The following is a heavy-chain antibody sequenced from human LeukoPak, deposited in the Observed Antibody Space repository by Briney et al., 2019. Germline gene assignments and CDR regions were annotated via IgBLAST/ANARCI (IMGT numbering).Heavy chain of an antibody. CDR1: GFTFTSYD. D-gene: IGHD3-22*01. Sequence: ASVKVSCKASGFTFTSYDINWVRQASGQGLEWMGWMNPNNGNTGYAQKFQGRVTMTRNTSISTAYMELSSLRSEDTAVYYCATVTDDSSGYYYNSRYFDLWGRGTLVTVSS. V-gene: IGHV1-8*01. CDR2: MNPNNGNT. J-gene: IGHJ2*01. CDR3: ATVTDDSSGYYYNSRYFDL.